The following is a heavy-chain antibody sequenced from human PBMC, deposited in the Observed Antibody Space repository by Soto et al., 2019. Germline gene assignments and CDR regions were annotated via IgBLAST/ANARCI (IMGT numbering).Heavy chain of an antibody. J-gene: IGHJ3*02. D-gene: IGHD3-3*01. CDR3: ARDRAWDHDFWSGYLHKNDAFDI. Sequence: ASVKVSCKASGYTFTSYGISWVRQAPGQGLEWMGWISAYNGNTNYAQKLQGRVTMTTDTSTSTAYMELRSLRSDDTAVYYCARDRAWDHDFWSGYLHKNDAFDIWGQGTMVTVSS. CDR2: ISAYNGNT. V-gene: IGHV1-18*01. CDR1: GYTFTSYG.